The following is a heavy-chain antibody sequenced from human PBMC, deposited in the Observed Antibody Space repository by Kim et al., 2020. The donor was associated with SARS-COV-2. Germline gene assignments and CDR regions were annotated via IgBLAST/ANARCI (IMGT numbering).Heavy chain of an antibody. CDR3: TRVNPTAGGWYDAFDI. D-gene: IGHD6-19*01. CDR1: GFTFSGST. CDR2: IRSKANNYAT. Sequence: GGSLRLSCAASGFTFSGSTMHWVRQASGKGLEWVGRIRSKANNYATAYAASVKNRFTISRDDSKSTAYLQMNSLKTEDTAGYYCTRVNPTAGGWYDAFDIWGQGTKVTVSS. J-gene: IGHJ3*02. V-gene: IGHV3-73*01.